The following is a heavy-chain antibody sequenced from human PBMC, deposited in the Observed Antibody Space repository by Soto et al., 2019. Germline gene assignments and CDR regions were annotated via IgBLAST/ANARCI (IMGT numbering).Heavy chain of an antibody. Sequence: RGSLRLSCAASGFSFSRYVMSWVRQAAGKGLEWVSTVKTTGDTTFYSGHVKRPLTASRDDSKRTLYLHMSSLRVEYTATYYCTKDATAEVGAASWGPGTPITVCS. D-gene: IGHD2-21*02. J-gene: IGHJ4*02. CDR3: TKDATAEVGAAS. CDR2: VKTTGDTT. V-gene: IGHV3-23*01. CDR1: GFSFSRYV.